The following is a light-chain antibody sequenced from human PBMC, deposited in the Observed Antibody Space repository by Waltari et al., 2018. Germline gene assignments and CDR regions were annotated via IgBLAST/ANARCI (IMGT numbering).Light chain of an antibody. V-gene: IGKV3-15*01. CDR1: QSVSSN. CDR2: ATS. J-gene: IGKJ3*01. Sequence: EIVMTQSPVMLSVSPGERVTLSCRASQSVSSNLAWYQQRPGQAPRPLIYATSTRATGVPARFSGSGSGTEFSLTISSLQSEDLAVYYCQQYNIGATFGPGTKVDIK. CDR3: QQYNIGAT.